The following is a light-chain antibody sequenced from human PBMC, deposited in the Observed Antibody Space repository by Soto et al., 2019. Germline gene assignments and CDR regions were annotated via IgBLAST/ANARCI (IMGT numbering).Light chain of an antibody. Sequence: QSALTQPASVSGSPGQSITISCTGTSSDVGGCSYVSWYQQHPGKAPKLMIYEVSNRPSGVSNRFSGAKSGNTASLTISRVRAEEESDYHYSSFTSNSSFEVFGGATQLTGL. CDR3: SSFTSNSSFEV. J-gene: IGLJ3*02. CDR1: SSDVGGCSY. CDR2: EVS. V-gene: IGLV2-14*01.